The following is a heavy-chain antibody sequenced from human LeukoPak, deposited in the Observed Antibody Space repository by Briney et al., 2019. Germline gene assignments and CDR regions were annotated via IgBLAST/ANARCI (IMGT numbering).Heavy chain of an antibody. CDR1: GGTFSSYA. J-gene: IGHJ4*02. D-gene: IGHD2-21*02. CDR3: ARTYCAEDCSIRYFDY. V-gene: IGHV1-69*06. CDR2: IIPIFGTA. Sequence: GASVKVSCKASGGTFSSYAISWVRQAPGQGLEWMGGIIPIFGTANYAQKFQGRVAITADKSTSTAYMELSSLRSEDTAVYYCARTYCAEDCSIRYFDYWGQGTLVTVSS.